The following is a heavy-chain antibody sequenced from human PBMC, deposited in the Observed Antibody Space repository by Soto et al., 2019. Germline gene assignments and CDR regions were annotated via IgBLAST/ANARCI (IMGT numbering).Heavy chain of an antibody. Sequence: QVQLVESGGGVVQPGRSLRLSCAASGFTFSSYAMHWVRQAPGKGLEWVAVISYDGSNKYYADSVKGRFTISRDNSKNTLYLQMISLRAEDTTVYYCASGSYYSFDYWGQGTLVTVSS. CDR2: ISYDGSNK. D-gene: IGHD1-26*01. J-gene: IGHJ4*02. CDR3: ASGSYYSFDY. V-gene: IGHV3-30-3*01. CDR1: GFTFSSYA.